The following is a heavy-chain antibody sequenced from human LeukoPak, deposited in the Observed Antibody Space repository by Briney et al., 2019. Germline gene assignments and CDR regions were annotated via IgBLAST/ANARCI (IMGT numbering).Heavy chain of an antibody. D-gene: IGHD3-16*01. J-gene: IGHJ4*02. CDR3: ARVVFLGKWSIPFDS. Sequence: GRSLRLSCAASGFTFSNYTMHWVRQAPGKGLEWVSVISYDGSNKYYADSVKGRFTISRDNSKNTLYLQMNSLRAEDTAVYYCARVVFLGKWSIPFDSWGQGTLVTVPS. CDR2: ISYDGSNK. CDR1: GFTFSNYT. V-gene: IGHV3-30*01.